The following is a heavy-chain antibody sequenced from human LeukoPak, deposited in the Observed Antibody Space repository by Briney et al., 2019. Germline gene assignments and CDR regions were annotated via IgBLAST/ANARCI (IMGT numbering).Heavy chain of an antibody. V-gene: IGHV4-39*07. CDR2: TSYSGTT. J-gene: IGHJ5*02. Sequence: PGGSLRLSCAASGFTFSSYVMNWVRQAPGKGLEWIGSTSYSGTTYYNPSLKSRVTVSLDTSMNQFSLKLSSVTATDTAVYYCARVIPSSPGLRYFDWLRSDWFDPWGQGTLVTVSS. CDR3: ARVIPSSPGLRYFDWLRSDWFDP. CDR1: GFTFSSYV. D-gene: IGHD3-9*01.